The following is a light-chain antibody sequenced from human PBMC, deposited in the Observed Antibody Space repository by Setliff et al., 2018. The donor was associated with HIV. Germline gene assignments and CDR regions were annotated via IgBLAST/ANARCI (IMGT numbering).Light chain of an antibody. CDR2: DNS. J-gene: IGLJ1*01. CDR3: QSYDTSLSGYV. V-gene: IGLV1-40*01. CDR1: SSNIGASYA. Sequence: QSVLTQPPSVSGVPGQRVTVSCTETSSNIGASYAVHWYQQFPGAAPKLVIYDNSNRPSGVPDRFSGSKSGTSASLVIAGLQPEDEADYYCQSYDTSLSGYVFGTGTKVTV.